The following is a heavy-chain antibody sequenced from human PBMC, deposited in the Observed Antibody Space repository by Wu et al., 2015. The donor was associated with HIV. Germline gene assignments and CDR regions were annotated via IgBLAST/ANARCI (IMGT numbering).Heavy chain of an antibody. CDR2: INPSGGST. D-gene: IGHD1-1*01. CDR3: ASAWKQTQGTV. V-gene: IGHV1-46*03. J-gene: IGHJ6*01. CDR1: GYTFTSYY. Sequence: QVQLVQSGAEVKKPGASVKVSCKASGYTFTSYYMHWVRQAPGQGLEWMGIINPSGGSTSYAQKFQGRVTMTRDTSTSTVYMELSSLRSEDTAVYYCASAWKQTQGTVWGQRGPRSPVSS.